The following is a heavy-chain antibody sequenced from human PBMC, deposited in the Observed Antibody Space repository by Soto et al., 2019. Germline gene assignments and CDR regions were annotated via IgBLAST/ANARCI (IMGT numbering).Heavy chain of an antibody. J-gene: IGHJ5*02. Sequence: QVQLQESGPGLVKPSQTLSLTCTVSGGSISSGGYYWSWIRQHPGKGLEWIGYIYYSGSTYYNPSLKSRVTISVDTSKNQFSLKLSSVTAADTAVYYCAXXXXXXXXXGSCQNWFDPWGQGTLVT. CDR3: AXXXXXXXXXGSCQNWFDP. D-gene: IGHD2-15*01. CDR1: GGSISSGGYY. V-gene: IGHV4-31*03. CDR2: IYYSGST.